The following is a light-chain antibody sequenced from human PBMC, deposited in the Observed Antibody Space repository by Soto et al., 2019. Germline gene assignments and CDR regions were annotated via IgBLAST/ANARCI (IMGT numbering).Light chain of an antibody. J-gene: IGKJ4*01. CDR1: QSVSSN. CDR3: QQYNNWPPLT. CDR2: GAS. V-gene: IGKV3-15*01. Sequence: EEVMTQSPATLSVSPGERATLSCRASQSVSSNLAWYQQKPGQAPRLLIYGASTRATGIPARFSGSGSGTEFTLTISSLQSEDFAVYYCQQYNNWPPLTFGGGTTVEIK.